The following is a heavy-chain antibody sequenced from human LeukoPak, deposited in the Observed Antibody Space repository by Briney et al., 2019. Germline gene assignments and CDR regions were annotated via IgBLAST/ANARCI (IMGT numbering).Heavy chain of an antibody. CDR3: AREEVVGATIDY. CDR2: ISWGSGSI. J-gene: IGHJ4*02. CDR1: GFTFGDYG. D-gene: IGHD1-26*01. V-gene: IGHV3-9*01. Sequence: GGSLRLSCAVIGFTFGDYGMHWVRQAPGKGLEWVSGISWGSGSIGYADSVKGRFTISRDNAKNSLYLQMNSLRAEDTAVYYCAREEVVGATIDYWGQGTLVTVSS.